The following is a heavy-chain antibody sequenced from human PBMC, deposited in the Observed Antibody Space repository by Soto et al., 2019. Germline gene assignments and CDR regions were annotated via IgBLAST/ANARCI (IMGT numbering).Heavy chain of an antibody. CDR1: GFTVSSNY. Sequence: GGSLRLSCAASGFTVSSNYMSWVRQAPGKGLEWVSVIYSGGSTYYADSVKGRFTISRHNSKNTLYLQMNSLRAEDTAVYYCARLQYDILTGYYPLYYYYYYMDVWGKGTTVTVSS. D-gene: IGHD3-9*01. V-gene: IGHV3-53*04. CDR2: IYSGGST. CDR3: ARLQYDILTGYYPLYYYYYYMDV. J-gene: IGHJ6*03.